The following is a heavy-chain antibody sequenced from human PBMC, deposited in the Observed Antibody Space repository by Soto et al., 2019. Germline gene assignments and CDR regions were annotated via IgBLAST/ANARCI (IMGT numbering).Heavy chain of an antibody. CDR2: ISSSSSYI. D-gene: IGHD6-13*01. Sequence: TGGSLRLSCAASGFTFSSYSMNWVRQAPGKGLEWVSSISSSSSYIYYADSVKGRFTISRDNAKNSLYLQMNSLRAEDTAVYYCARHVYRSSSWYRSDWFDPWGQGTLVTVS. CDR3: ARHVYRSSSWYRSDWFDP. V-gene: IGHV3-21*01. CDR1: GFTFSSYS. J-gene: IGHJ5*02.